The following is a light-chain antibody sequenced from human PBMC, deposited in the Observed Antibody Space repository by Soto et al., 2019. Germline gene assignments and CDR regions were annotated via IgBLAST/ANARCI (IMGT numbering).Light chain of an antibody. V-gene: IGKV1-5*03. Sequence: DIQMTQSPSTLSASVGDRVTITCRASQSISSWVAWYQQKPGKAPKLLIYKASTLESGVPSRFSGGGSGTEFTLTISSLQPDDFATYYCQQFNTYPRFTFGPGTKVDLK. CDR3: QQFNTYPRFT. CDR2: KAS. J-gene: IGKJ3*01. CDR1: QSISSW.